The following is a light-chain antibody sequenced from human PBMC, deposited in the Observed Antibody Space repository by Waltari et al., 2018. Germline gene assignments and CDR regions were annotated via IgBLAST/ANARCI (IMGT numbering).Light chain of an antibody. V-gene: IGKV3-15*01. J-gene: IGKJ3*01. Sequence: EIVMTQSPATLSVSPGERATLSCRASQSVSSNLAWYQQKPGQAPRLLIYGASTRATGIPARFSGRGSGTEFTLTISSLQSEDFAVYYCQQYNNWPPPFTFGPGTKVDIK. CDR2: GAS. CDR3: QQYNNWPPPFT. CDR1: QSVSSN.